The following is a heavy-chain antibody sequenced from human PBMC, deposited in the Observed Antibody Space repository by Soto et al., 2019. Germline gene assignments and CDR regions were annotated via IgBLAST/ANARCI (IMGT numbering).Heavy chain of an antibody. CDR2: IIPIFGTA. D-gene: IGHD3-10*01. J-gene: IGHJ6*02. Sequence: VASVKVSCKASGGTFSSYAISWVRQAPGQGLEWMGGIIPIFGTANYAQKFQGRVTITADESTSTAYMELSSLRSEDTAVYYCASSVGKFGELPSYGMDVWGQGTTVTVSS. CDR3: ASSVGKFGELPSYGMDV. CDR1: GGTFSSYA. V-gene: IGHV1-69*13.